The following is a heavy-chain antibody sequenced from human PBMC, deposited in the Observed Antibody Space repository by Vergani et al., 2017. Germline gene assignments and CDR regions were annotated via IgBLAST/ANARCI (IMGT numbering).Heavy chain of an antibody. D-gene: IGHD4-17*01. Sequence: QVQLQESGPGVVKPSQTLSLTCSVSGGSISEGDHHWTWIRHHPGKGLECLGHIFYNGNTYYKPSLASRISISLDTSKNHFSLRMTSVTAADSATYYCARGLRDAGDYEGYYLHYMDVWGKGTTVTVSS. CDR1: GGSISEGDHH. V-gene: IGHV4-31*03. CDR2: IFYNGNT. CDR3: ARGLRDAGDYEGYYLHYMDV. J-gene: IGHJ6*03.